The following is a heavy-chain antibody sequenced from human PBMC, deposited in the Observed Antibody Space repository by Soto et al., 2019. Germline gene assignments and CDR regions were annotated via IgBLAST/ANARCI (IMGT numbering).Heavy chain of an antibody. D-gene: IGHD3-3*01. Sequence: EVKLLESGGGLAQPGGSLRLSCVGSGFTFDSYAISWVRQAPGMGLQWISAISGNGAGTDYAHSVKGRFTISRDNSKNTVHLQMNSLRAEDTALYYCAKDTVGGYSFWSGYYSDGLDVWGQGTMVTVSS. CDR1: GFTFDSYA. CDR3: AKDTVGGYSFWSGYYSDGLDV. V-gene: IGHV3-23*01. J-gene: IGHJ3*01. CDR2: ISGNGAGT.